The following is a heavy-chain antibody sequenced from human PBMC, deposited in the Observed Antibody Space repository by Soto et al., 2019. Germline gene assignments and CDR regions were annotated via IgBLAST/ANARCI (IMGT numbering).Heavy chain of an antibody. CDR1: GFTFSNAW. CDR3: TTPHGRNAFDI. V-gene: IGHV3-15*01. D-gene: IGHD2-8*01. Sequence: LRLSCAASGFTFSNAWMSWVRQAPGKGLEWVGRIKSKTDGGTTNYAAPVKGRFTISRDDSKNTLYLQMNSLQTEDTAVYYCTTPHGRNAFDILGQGTMVTVSS. J-gene: IGHJ3*02. CDR2: IKSKTDGGTT.